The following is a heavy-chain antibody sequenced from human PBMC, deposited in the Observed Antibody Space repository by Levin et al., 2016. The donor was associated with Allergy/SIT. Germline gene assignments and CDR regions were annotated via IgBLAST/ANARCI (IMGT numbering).Heavy chain of an antibody. CDR3: ARSRDGEYYFDY. J-gene: IGHJ4*02. CDR2: IYYSGST. Sequence: SETLSLTCAVYGSGSLNAYHWSWIRQPPGKGLEWIGYIYYSGSTYYNPSLKSRVTISVDTSKNQFSLKLSSVTAADTAVYYCARSRDGEYYFDYWGQGTLVTVSS. V-gene: IGHV4-34*09. D-gene: IGHD3-10*01. CDR1: GSGSLNAYH.